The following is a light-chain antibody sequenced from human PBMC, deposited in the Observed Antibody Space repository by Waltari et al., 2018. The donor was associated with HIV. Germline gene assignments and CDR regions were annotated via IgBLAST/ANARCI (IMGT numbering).Light chain of an antibody. V-gene: IGLV1-44*01. CDR3: AAWDDSLNVWV. J-gene: IGLJ3*02. Sequence: QSVLTQPPSASGTPGQRVTISCSGSSSNIGSNTVNWYQQLPGTAPTLLIYRNNQRPSGVPDRFSGSKSGTSASLAISGLQSEDEADYYCAAWDDSLNVWVFGGGTKLTVL. CDR2: RNN. CDR1: SSNIGSNT.